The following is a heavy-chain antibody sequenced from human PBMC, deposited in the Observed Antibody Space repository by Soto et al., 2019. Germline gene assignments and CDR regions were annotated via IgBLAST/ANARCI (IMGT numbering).Heavy chain of an antibody. J-gene: IGHJ6*02. CDR1: GGTLISYD. CDR3: ARRSRDGDTPFLGLDV. Sequence: QVQLVQSGPEVRKPGSSVKVSCKASGGTLISYDINWVRQAPGQGLEYMGGIIPILATVNYAEKFQGRVTITADESTNTAHMEMSSLRSEDTAVYYCARRSRDGDTPFLGLDVWGQGTTVTVSS. CDR2: IIPILATV. V-gene: IGHV1-69*01. D-gene: IGHD2-15*01.